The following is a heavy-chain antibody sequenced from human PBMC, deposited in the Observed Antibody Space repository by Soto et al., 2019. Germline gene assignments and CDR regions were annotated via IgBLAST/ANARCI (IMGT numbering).Heavy chain of an antibody. J-gene: IGHJ4*02. CDR1: SDSIAGENW. CDR2: VFHTGGT. CDR3: ARVFSSGSGWMYYFDF. Sequence: QVQLQESGPGLVKPSETLSLTCTVSSDSIAGENWWSWVRQATGLGLEWIGEVFHTGGTNYNPSLKSRVTMEVDKSKNQFSVKLISATAADTAVYYCARVFSSGSGWMYYFDFWGQGTLVSVSS. D-gene: IGHD6-19*01. V-gene: IGHV4-4*02.